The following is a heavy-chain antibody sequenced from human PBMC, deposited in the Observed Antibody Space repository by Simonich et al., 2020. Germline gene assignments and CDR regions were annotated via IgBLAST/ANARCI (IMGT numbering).Heavy chain of an antibody. CDR3: ARDRCTNGVCLDV. CDR2: ICYDGSNK. Sequence: QVQLVESGGGVVQPGRSLRLSCAASGFTFSSYGMHGFRQAPGKGVEWVAVICYDGSNKYYADSVKGRFTISRDNSKNTLYLQMNSLRAEDTAVYYCARDRCTNGVCLDVWGKGTTVTVSS. CDR1: GFTFSSYG. D-gene: IGHD2-8*01. V-gene: IGHV3-33*01. J-gene: IGHJ6*04.